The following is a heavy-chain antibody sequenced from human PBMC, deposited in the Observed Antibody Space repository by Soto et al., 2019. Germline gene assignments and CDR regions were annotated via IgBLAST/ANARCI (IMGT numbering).Heavy chain of an antibody. CDR2: IYYSGST. D-gene: IGHD5-18*01. CDR1: GGSISSYY. Sequence: PSETLSLTCTVSGGSISSYYWSWTRQPPGKGLEWIGYIYYSGSTNYNPSLKSRVTISVDTSKNQFSLKLSSVTAADTAVYYCARSTVDTAMVKYYYYYYMDVWGKGTTVTVSS. CDR3: ARSTVDTAMVKYYYYYYMDV. J-gene: IGHJ6*03. V-gene: IGHV4-59*08.